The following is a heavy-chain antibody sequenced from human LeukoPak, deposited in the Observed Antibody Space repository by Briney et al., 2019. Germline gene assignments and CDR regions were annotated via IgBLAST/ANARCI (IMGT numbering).Heavy chain of an antibody. CDR2: VYTSGST. D-gene: IGHD3-22*01. CDR1: GGSISSGSYY. CDR3: ARTTDYYDSIEWFDP. Sequence: SETLSLTCTVSGGSISSGSYYWSWIRQPAWKGLEWIGRVYTSGSTNYNPSLKSRVTISVDTSKNQFSLKLSSVTAADTAVYYCARTTDYYDSIEWFDPWGQGTLVTVSS. V-gene: IGHV4-61*02. J-gene: IGHJ5*02.